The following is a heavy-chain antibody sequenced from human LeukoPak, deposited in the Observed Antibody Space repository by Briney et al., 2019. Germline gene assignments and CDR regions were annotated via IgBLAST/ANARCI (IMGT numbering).Heavy chain of an antibody. Sequence: PSETLSLTCTVSGGSISGYYWSWIRQPPGKGLEWIGYIYYSGSTNYNPSLKSRVTISVDTSKNQFSLKLSSVTAADTAVYYCARHIGTGIAVAYGMDVWGQGTTVTVSS. CDR2: IYYSGST. CDR3: ARHIGTGIAVAYGMDV. V-gene: IGHV4-59*08. D-gene: IGHD6-19*01. CDR1: GGSISGYY. J-gene: IGHJ6*02.